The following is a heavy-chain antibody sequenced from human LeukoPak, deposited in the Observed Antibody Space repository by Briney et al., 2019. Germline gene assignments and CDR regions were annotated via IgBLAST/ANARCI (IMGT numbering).Heavy chain of an antibody. V-gene: IGHV3-7*03. CDR3: VRDKVGFDY. J-gene: IGHJ4*02. Sequence: GGSLRLSCAASGFTFSSSWMSWVRQAPGKGLEWVANIKQDGSEKYYVDSVKGRFTISRDNAKNSLYPQMNSLRAEDTAVYYCVRDKVGFDYWGQGTLVTVSS. CDR1: GFTFSSSW. CDR2: IKQDGSEK.